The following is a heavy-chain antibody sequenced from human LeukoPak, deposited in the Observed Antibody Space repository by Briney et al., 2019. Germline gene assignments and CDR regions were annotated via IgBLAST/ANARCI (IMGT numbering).Heavy chain of an antibody. D-gene: IGHD2/OR15-2a*01. CDR2: INPNSGAT. V-gene: IGHV1-2*02. Sequence: ASVKVSCKASGYTFIGYYMHWVRQAPGQGLEWMGWINPNSGATNYAQKFQGRVTMTRDTSISTAYMELNRLTSGDTAVYYCARADILIVGWPLDYWGQGTLVTVSS. CDR3: ARADILIVGWPLDY. J-gene: IGHJ4*02. CDR1: GYTFIGYY.